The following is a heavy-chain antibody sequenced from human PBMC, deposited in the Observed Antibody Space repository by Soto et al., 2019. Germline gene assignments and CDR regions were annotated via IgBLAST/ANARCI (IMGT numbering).Heavy chain of an antibody. V-gene: IGHV3-33*01. D-gene: IGHD3-22*01. J-gene: IGHJ3*02. CDR2: IWYDGSNK. CDR1: GFTFSSYG. Sequence: GGSLRLSCAASGFTFSSYGMHWVRQAPGKGLEWVAVIWYDGSNKYYADSVKGRFTISRDNSKNTLYLQMNSLRAEDTAVYYCARGYYDSSGLDAFDIWGQGTMVTVSS. CDR3: ARGYYDSSGLDAFDI.